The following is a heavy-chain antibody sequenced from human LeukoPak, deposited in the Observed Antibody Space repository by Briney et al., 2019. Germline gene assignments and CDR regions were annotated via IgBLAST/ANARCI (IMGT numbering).Heavy chain of an antibody. CDR3: AKDLGTQLWQESDY. D-gene: IGHD5-18*01. V-gene: IGHV3-30*02. CDR1: GFTFSSYG. CDR2: IRYDGSNK. Sequence: GGSLRLSCAASGFTFSSYGMHWVRQAPGKGLEWVAFIRYDGSNKYYADSVKGRFTISRDNSKNTLYLQMNGLRAEDTAVYYCAKDLGTQLWQESDYWGQGTLVTVSS. J-gene: IGHJ4*02.